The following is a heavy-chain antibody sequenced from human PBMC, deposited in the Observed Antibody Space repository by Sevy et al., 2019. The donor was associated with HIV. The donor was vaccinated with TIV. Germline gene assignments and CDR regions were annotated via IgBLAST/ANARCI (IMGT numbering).Heavy chain of an antibody. V-gene: IGHV3-48*01. D-gene: IGHD6-19*01. CDR1: GFTFRRNS. CDR3: ARDASVAAYYFDF. J-gene: IGHJ4*02. CDR2: INTLSDTI. Sequence: GGSLRLSCTASGFTFRRNSMNWVRQAPGKGLEWLAYINTLSDTIKYADSVKGRFTISRDNPKNSLYLQMNSLRVEDTAVYYCARDASVAAYYFDFWGQGTLVTVSS.